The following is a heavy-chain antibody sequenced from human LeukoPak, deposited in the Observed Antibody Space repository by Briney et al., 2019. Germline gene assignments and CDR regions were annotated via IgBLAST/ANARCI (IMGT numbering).Heavy chain of an antibody. Sequence: GGSLRLSCAASGFSFTNYAMSWVRQAPGKGLEWVSAISGSGGSTYYADSVKGRFTISRDNSKNTLYLQMNSLRAEDTAVYYCAKDRVQYSSPADVWGKGTTVTVSS. J-gene: IGHJ6*04. CDR2: ISGSGGST. CDR3: AKDRVQYSSPADV. D-gene: IGHD6-6*01. CDR1: GFSFTNYA. V-gene: IGHV3-23*01.